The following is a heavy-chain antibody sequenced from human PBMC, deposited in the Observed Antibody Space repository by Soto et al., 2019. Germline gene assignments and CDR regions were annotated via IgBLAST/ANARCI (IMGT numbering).Heavy chain of an antibody. Sequence: SETLSLTCTVSGGSISSSSYYWGWIRQPPGKGLEWIGSIYYSGSTYYNPSLKSRVTISVDTSKNQFSLKLSSVTAADTAVYYCARSPYYDFWSGYLAPDYWGQGTLVTVSS. CDR3: ARSPYYDFWSGYLAPDY. J-gene: IGHJ4*02. CDR1: GGSISSSSYY. CDR2: IYYSGST. D-gene: IGHD3-3*01. V-gene: IGHV4-39*01.